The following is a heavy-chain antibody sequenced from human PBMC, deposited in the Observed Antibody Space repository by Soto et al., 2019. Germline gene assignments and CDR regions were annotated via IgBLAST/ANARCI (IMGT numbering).Heavy chain of an antibody. CDR1: GFTFSSYG. V-gene: IGHV3-33*01. J-gene: IGHJ6*02. CDR2: IWYDGSNK. CDR3: ARELGYCSSTSCYKGYYGMDV. Sequence: QLQLVESGGGVVQPGRSLRLSCAAAGFTFSSYGMHWVRQAPGKGLECVAVIWYDGSNKYYADSVKGRFIISRDNSKNTIYLQMNSLRAEDTDVYYCARELGYCSSTSCYKGYYGMDVWGPGTTVTVS. D-gene: IGHD2-2*02.